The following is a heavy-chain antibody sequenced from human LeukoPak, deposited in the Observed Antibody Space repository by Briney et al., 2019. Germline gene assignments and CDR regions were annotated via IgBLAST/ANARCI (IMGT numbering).Heavy chain of an antibody. Sequence: GASVKVSCKASGFTFTDFYMHWVRQAPGQGLEWMGWINPNSGGTNYAQKFQDWVTMTRDTSISTAYMELRRLKSDDTAVYYCARKVVDRFGETWFDPWGQGTLVTVSS. J-gene: IGHJ5*02. D-gene: IGHD3-16*01. V-gene: IGHV1-2*04. CDR3: ARKVVDRFGETWFDP. CDR2: INPNSGGT. CDR1: GFTFTDFY.